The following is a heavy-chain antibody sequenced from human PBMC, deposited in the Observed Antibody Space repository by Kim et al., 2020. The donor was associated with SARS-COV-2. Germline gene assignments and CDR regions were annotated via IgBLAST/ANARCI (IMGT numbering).Heavy chain of an antibody. Sequence: GGSLRLSCAASGFTFSSYAMSWVRQAPGKGLEWVSAISGSGGSTYYADSVKGRFTISRDNSKNTLYLQMNSLRAEDTAVYYCANHPQPPSPGRVRGVIRLQGLWGQGTLVTVSS. CDR1: GFTFSSYA. CDR2: ISGSGGST. J-gene: IGHJ4*02. D-gene: IGHD3-10*01. V-gene: IGHV3-23*01. CDR3: ANHPQPPSPGRVRGVIRLQGL.